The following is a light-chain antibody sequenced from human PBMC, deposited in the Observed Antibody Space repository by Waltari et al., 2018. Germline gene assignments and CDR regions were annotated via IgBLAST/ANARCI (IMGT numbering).Light chain of an antibody. J-gene: IGKJ2*01. CDR1: QSVSSY. V-gene: IGKV3-11*01. Sequence: DIVLTQSPATLSLSPGERATLSCRASQSVSSYLAWYQQKPGQAPRLLIYDASNRATGIPARFSGSGSGTDFTLTISSLQAEDVAVYYCQQYYGPPFTFGQGTKLEIK. CDR3: QQYYGPPFT. CDR2: DAS.